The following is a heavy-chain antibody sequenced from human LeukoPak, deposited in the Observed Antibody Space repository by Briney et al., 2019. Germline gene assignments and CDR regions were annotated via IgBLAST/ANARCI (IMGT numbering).Heavy chain of an antibody. J-gene: IGHJ5*02. CDR1: GGTFNNSA. V-gene: IGHV1-69*05. CDR3: ARDVHGDYGSGWFDP. D-gene: IGHD4-17*01. Sequence: SVKVFCKTSGGTFNNSAISWVRQAPGQGLEWLGGIMPLFGTAGYAQKFQGRVTITKDESTRTVYLELTSLTSDDTAVYYCARDVHGDYGSGWFDPWGQGTLVSVSS. CDR2: IMPLFGTA.